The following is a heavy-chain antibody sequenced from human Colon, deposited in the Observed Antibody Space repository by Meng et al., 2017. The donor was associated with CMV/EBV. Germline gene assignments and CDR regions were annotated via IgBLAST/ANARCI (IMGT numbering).Heavy chain of an antibody. CDR3: AREGGAKRFDS. D-gene: IGHD1-26*01. CDR2: ISSTSGIYT. V-gene: IGHV3-11*06. J-gene: IGHJ4*02. Sequence: QGKLVVSGGGLCKPGGSLSLFCGASGFIISDFYIHWSRQAPGKGLEWISYISSTSGIYTKYIDSVKGRFTISRDNAKNSVYLQMNSLRAEDTAVYYCAREGGAKRFDSWGQGTLVTVSS. CDR1: GFIISDFY.